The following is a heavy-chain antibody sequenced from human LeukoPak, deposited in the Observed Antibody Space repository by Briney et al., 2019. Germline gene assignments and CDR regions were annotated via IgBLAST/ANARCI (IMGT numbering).Heavy chain of an antibody. CDR3: ATRHHSRTYMVPLDS. V-gene: IGHV4-4*02. J-gene: IGHJ4*02. Sequence: SGTLSLTRAVYGVSISSDNWWTWVRQPPGKGLEWIGETHRSGDTKYNPSLNGRVTISMDNSKNQLSLNLISVTAADTAIYFCATRHHSRTYMVPLDSWGQGTLVTVSS. CDR1: GVSISSDNW. D-gene: IGHD3-10*01. CDR2: THRSGDT.